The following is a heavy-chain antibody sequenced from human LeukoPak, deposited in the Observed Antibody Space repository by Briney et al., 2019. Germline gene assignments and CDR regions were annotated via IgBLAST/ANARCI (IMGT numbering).Heavy chain of an antibody. V-gene: IGHV3-9*01. CDR2: ISWNSGSI. D-gene: IGHD5-18*01. J-gene: IGHJ4*02. CDR3: ATDPHARGYSYGFSF. Sequence: GGSLRLSCAASGFTFDDYAMHWVRQAPGKGLEWVSGISWNSGSIGYADSVKGRFTISRDNAKNSLYLQMNSLRAEDTALYYCATDPHARGYSYGFSFWGQGTLVTVSS. CDR1: GFTFDDYA.